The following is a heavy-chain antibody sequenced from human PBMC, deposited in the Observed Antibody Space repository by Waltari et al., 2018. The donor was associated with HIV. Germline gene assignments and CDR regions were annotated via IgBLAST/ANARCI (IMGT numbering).Heavy chain of an antibody. Sequence: QLQLQESGPGLVKPSETLSLTCTVSGGSISSSSYYWGWIRQPPGKGLEWIGSIYYSGSTYYTPSLKRRVTISVDTSKIQVSLKLSSVTAADTAVYYCARHFQSRSVVVAATKFPKPYYLDYWGQGTLVTVSS. J-gene: IGHJ4*02. CDR1: GGSISSSSYY. CDR3: ARHFQSRSVVVAATKFPKPYYLDY. CDR2: IYYSGST. D-gene: IGHD2-15*01. V-gene: IGHV4-39*01.